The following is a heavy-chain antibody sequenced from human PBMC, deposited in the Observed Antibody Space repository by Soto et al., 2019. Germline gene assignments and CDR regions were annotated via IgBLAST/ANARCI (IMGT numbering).Heavy chain of an antibody. V-gene: IGHV1-69*01. CDR3: ARLYCTNGVCYSWNDLMGWFDP. J-gene: IGHJ5*02. D-gene: IGHD2-8*01. CDR1: GGTFSSYA. CDR2: IIPIFGTA. Sequence: SLKVSCKASGGTFSSYAISWWLEAPVQGLEWMGEIIPIFGTANYAQKFQGRVTITADESTSTAYMELSSLRSEDTAVYYCARLYCTNGVCYSWNDLMGWFDPWGQGTLVTVSS.